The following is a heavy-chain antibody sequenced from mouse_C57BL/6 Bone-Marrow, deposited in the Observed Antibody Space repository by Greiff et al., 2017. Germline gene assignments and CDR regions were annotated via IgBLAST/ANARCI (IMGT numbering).Heavy chain of an antibody. D-gene: IGHD2-1*01. CDR1: GYTFTSYW. Sequence: VQLQQPGAELVKPGASVKLSCKASGYTFTSYWMHWVKQRPGQGLEWIGMIHPNSGSTNYNEKFKSKATLTVDKSSSTAYMQLSSLTSEDSAFYYCAIYGNYWYFDVWGTGTTVTVSS. V-gene: IGHV1-64*01. CDR2: IHPNSGST. CDR3: AIYGNYWYFDV. J-gene: IGHJ1*03.